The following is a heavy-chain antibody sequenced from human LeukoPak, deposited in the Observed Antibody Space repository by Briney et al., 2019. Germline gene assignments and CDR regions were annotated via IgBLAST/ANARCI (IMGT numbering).Heavy chain of an antibody. CDR3: AKDTKWELNAYYIDY. CDR1: GFTFSSYS. D-gene: IGHD1-26*01. V-gene: IGHV3-21*01. CDR2: ISSSSSYI. J-gene: IGHJ4*02. Sequence: PGGSLRLSCAASGFTFSSYSMSWVRQAPGKGLEWVSSISSSSSYIYYADSVKGRFTISRDNAKNSLYLQMNSLRAEDTAVYYCAKDTKWELNAYYIDYWGQGTLVTVSS.